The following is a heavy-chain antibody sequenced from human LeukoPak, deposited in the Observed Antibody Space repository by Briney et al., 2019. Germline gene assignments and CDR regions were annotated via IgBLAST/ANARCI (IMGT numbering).Heavy chain of an antibody. V-gene: IGHV4-34*01. CDR2: INHSGST. CDR3: ARGRGYSSSWYFY. CDR1: GGSFSGYY. Sequence: PSETLSLTCAVYGGSFSGYYWSWIRQPPGKGLEWLGEINHSGSTNYNPSLKSRVAISVDTSKNLFSLKLSSVTAADTAVYYCARGRGYSSSWYFYWGQGTLVTVSS. D-gene: IGHD6-13*01. J-gene: IGHJ4*02.